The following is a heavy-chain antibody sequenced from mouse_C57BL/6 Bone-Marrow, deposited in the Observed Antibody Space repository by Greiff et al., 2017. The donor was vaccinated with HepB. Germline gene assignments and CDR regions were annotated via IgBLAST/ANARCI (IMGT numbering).Heavy chain of an antibody. Sequence: VQLQQSGAELVRPGALVKLSCTASGFNIKDDYMHWVKQRPEQGLEWIGWIDPENGDTEYASKFQGKATITADTSSNTAYLQLSSLTSEDTAVYYCTTGYGSSSYWYFDVWGTGTTVTVSS. CDR1: GFNIKDDY. CDR3: TTGYGSSSYWYFDV. CDR2: IDPENGDT. J-gene: IGHJ1*03. V-gene: IGHV14-4*01. D-gene: IGHD1-1*01.